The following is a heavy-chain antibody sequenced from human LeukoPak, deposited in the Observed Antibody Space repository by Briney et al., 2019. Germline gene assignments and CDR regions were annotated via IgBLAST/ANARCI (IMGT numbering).Heavy chain of an antibody. D-gene: IGHD5-12*01. CDR3: ARRLNSYEYYFDY. V-gene: IGHV4-39*01. CDR1: GGSISSGSYY. CDR2: IYYSGST. J-gene: IGHJ4*02. Sequence: PSETLSLTCTVSGGSISSGSYYWGWIRQPPGKGLEWIGSIYYSGSTYYNPSLKSRVTISVDTSKNQFSLKLSSVTAADTAVYYCARRLNSYEYYFDYWGQGTLVTVSS.